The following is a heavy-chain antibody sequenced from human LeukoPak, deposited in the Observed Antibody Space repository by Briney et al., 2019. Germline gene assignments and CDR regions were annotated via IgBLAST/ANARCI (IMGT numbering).Heavy chain of an antibody. CDR1: GYSFTGYW. V-gene: IGHV1-2*06. CDR3: ARFLSGSHDAFDI. CDR2: INPNSGGT. J-gene: IGHJ3*02. D-gene: IGHD1-26*01. Sequence: ASVKVSCKASGYSFTGYWHWVRQAPGQGLGWMGRINPNSGGTDYPQTFRGRVTMTSDTSVSTAYMELSSLRSDDTAVYYCARFLSGSHDAFDIWGQGTMVTVSS.